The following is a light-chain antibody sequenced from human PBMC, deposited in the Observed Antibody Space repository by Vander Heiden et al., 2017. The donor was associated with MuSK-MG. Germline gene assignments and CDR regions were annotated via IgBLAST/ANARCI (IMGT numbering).Light chain of an antibody. CDR2: AAS. CDR3: QQSDSTPLT. J-gene: IGKJ1*01. Sequence: DIQITQSPSSLSASVGDRVTITCRASQTVSRYLNWYQQQPGKAPKLLIYAASTLQSGVPSRFSGSGSGTDFTLTISSLQPEDFATYYCQQSDSTPLTFGQGTKVEIK. V-gene: IGKV1-39*01. CDR1: QTVSRY.